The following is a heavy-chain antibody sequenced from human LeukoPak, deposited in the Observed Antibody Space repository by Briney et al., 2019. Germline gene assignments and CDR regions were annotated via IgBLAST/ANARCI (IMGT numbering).Heavy chain of an antibody. J-gene: IGHJ4*02. D-gene: IGHD2-15*01. V-gene: IGHV3-53*01. CDR2: LYSAGAT. CDR3: ARGGTGARKFYSDPFHY. CDR1: GFTVSKNY. Sequence: GGSLRLSCAASGFTVSKNYMSWVRQAPGRGLEWVSILYSAGATYYTDSVRGRFTISRDSSKNTMCLQMNSLRAEDTAVYCCARGGTGARKFYSDPFHYWGQGTLVTVSS.